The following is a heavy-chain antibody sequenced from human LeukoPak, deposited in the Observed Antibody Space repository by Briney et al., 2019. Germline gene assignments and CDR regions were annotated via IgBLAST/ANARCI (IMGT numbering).Heavy chain of an antibody. CDR3: ARIDRFDY. CDR1: GFTFSDHW. D-gene: IGHD3-22*01. V-gene: IGHV3-30-3*01. J-gene: IGHJ4*02. CDR2: ISYDGSNK. Sequence: PGGSLRLSCVGSGFTFSDHWMSWVRQAPGKGLEWVAVISYDGSNKYYADSVKGRFTISRDNSKNTLYLQMNSLRAEDTAVYYCARIDRFDYWGQGTLVTVSS.